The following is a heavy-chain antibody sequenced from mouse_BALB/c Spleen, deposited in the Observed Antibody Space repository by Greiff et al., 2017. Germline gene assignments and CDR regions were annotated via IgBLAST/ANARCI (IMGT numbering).Heavy chain of an antibody. CDR2: ISSGGGNT. J-gene: IGHJ4*01. CDR1: GFTFSSYT. D-gene: IGHD2-4*01. Sequence: DVVLVESGGGLVKPGGSLKLSCAASGFTFSSYTMSWVRQTPEKRLEWVATISSGGGNTYYPDSVKGRFTISRDNAKNNLYLQMSSLRSEDTALYYCARSPYDYDDAMDDWGQGTSVTVSS. V-gene: IGHV5-9*03. CDR3: ARSPYDYDDAMDD.